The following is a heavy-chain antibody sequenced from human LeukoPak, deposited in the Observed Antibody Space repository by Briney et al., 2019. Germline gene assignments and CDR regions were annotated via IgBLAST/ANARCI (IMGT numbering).Heavy chain of an antibody. CDR2: IYSGGTT. V-gene: IGHV3-53*05. J-gene: IGHJ4*02. Sequence: GGSLRLSCAASGFTVSSYYMSWVRQAPGKGLEWVSVIYSGGTTYYADSVKGRFSISRDNSKNSLYLQMNSLRSEDTAMYYCAKESGKFDYWGQGTLVAVSS. CDR1: GFTVSSYY. CDR3: AKESGKFDY.